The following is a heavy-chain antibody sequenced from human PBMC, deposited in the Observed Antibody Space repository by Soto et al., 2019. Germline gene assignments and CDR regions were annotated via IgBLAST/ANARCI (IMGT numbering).Heavy chain of an antibody. CDR3: ARGRYCLTGRCFPNWFDS. V-gene: IGHV4-30-4*01. J-gene: IGHJ5*01. CDR2: IYKSATT. D-gene: IGHD2-15*01. CDR1: GDSISTVDYL. Sequence: SETLSLTCSVSGDSISTVDYLWAWIRQPPGQALEYIGYIYKSATTYYNPSFESRVAISLDTSKSQFSLNVTSVTAADTAVYFCARGRYCLTGRCFPNWFDSWGQGTLVTVSS.